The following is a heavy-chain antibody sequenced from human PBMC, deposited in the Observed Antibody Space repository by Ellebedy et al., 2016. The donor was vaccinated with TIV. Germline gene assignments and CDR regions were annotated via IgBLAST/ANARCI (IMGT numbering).Heavy chain of an antibody. CDR1: GGSMSPYY. CDR2: IYYSGST. V-gene: IGHV4-59*01. J-gene: IGHJ4*02. D-gene: IGHD1-1*01. Sequence: SETLSLTCTVSGGSMSPYYWSWIRQPPGKGLEWIGYIYYSGSTKYNPSLKSRVTISVDTSKNQFSLKLSSMTAADTAVYYCTRGGTSYSDYWGQGTLVTVSS. CDR3: TRGGTSYSDY.